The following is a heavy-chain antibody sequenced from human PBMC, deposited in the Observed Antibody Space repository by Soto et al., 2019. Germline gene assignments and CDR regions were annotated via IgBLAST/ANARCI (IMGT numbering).Heavy chain of an antibody. CDR1: XGSXXSGGCY. CDR2: IYYSGST. V-gene: IGHV4-31*03. J-gene: IGHJ5*02. CDR3: ARVTVVTCWFDP. D-gene: IGHD2-21*02. Sequence: LSLTCTVSXGSXXSGGCYWSWIRQHPGKGLEWIGYIYYSGSTYYNPSLKSRVTISVDTSKNQFSLKLSSVSAAFTSVYYCARVTVVTCWFDPWGQGTLVTVSS.